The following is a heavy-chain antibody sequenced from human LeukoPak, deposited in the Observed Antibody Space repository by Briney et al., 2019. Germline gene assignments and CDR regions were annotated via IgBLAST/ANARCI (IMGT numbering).Heavy chain of an antibody. CDR3: ARDGYQPLDY. CDR2: IWYDGSNK. V-gene: IGHV3-33*01. J-gene: IGHJ4*02. CDR1: GFIFSSYG. Sequence: GGSLRLSCAESGFIFSSYGMHWVRQAPGKGLGWVALIWYDGSNKYYADSVKGRFTVSRDNSKNTLFLQMNSRRAEDTAVYYCARDGYQPLDYWGQGTLVTVSS. D-gene: IGHD6-13*01.